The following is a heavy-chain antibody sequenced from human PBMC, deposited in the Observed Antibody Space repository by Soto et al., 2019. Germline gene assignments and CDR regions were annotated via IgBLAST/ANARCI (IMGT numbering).Heavy chain of an antibody. V-gene: IGHV1-18*01. J-gene: IGHJ6*02. Sequence: QVQLVQSGAEVKKPGASVKVSCKASGYTFTSYGISWVRQAPGQGLEWMGWISAYNGNTNYAKKLQGRFTMTTDTSKSTDDMERRGLRSDGTAVYYCARKIKAGRYYYGMDVWGQGTTVTVSS. CDR3: ARKIKAGRYYYGMDV. CDR2: ISAYNGNT. D-gene: IGHD3-10*01. CDR1: GYTFTSYG.